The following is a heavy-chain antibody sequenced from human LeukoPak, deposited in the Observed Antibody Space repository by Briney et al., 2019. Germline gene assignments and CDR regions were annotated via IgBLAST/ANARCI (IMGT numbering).Heavy chain of an antibody. CDR3: ARGRKYTYGYTVTELGSGYFDY. CDR2: IYHSGST. J-gene: IGHJ4*02. Sequence: SETLSLTCNVSGYSISSGYYWGWIRQPPGKGLQWIGTIYHSGSTYYNPSLKSRVTISVDTSKNQFSLKVNSVTAADTAVYYCARGRKYTYGYTVTELGSGYFDYWGQGTLVTVSS. D-gene: IGHD5-18*01. CDR1: GYSISSGYY. V-gene: IGHV4-38-2*02.